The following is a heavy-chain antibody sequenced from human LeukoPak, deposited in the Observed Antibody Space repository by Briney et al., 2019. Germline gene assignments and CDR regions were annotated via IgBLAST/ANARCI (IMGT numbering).Heavy chain of an antibody. CDR2: IYTSGST. CDR1: GGSISSYY. D-gene: IGHD6-13*01. CDR3: ARDLSSSWYADAFDI. V-gene: IGHV4-4*07. J-gene: IGHJ3*02. Sequence: SETLSLTCTVSGGSISSYYWSWIRQPAGKGLEWIGRIYTSGSTNYNPSLKSRVTTSVDTSKNQFSLKLSSVTAADTAVYYCARDLSSSWYADAFDIWGQGTMVTVSS.